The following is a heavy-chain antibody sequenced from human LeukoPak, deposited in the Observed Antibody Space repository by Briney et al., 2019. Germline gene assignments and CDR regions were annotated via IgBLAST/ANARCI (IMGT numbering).Heavy chain of an antibody. J-gene: IGHJ4*02. D-gene: IGHD1-14*01. CDR1: GFTSSSYA. CDR2: ISYDGSNK. CDR3: AVSTEKYYFDY. V-gene: IGHV3-30*04. Sequence: GGSLRLSCAASGFTSSSYAMHWVRQAPGKGLEWVAVISYDGSNKYYADSVKGRFTISRDNSKNTLYLQMNSLRAEDTAVYYCAVSTEKYYFDYWGQGTLVTVSS.